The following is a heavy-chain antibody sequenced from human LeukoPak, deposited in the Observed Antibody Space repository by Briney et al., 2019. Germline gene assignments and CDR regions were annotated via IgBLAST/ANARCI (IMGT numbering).Heavy chain of an antibody. J-gene: IGHJ6*02. V-gene: IGHV4-61*08. Sequence: PSETLSLTCTVSGGSISSGGYYWSWIRQPPGKGLEWIGYIYYSGSTNYNPSLKSRVTISVDTSKNQFSLKLSSVTAADTAVYYCASAVVATLGGMDVWGQGTTVTVSS. CDR3: ASAVVATLGGMDV. D-gene: IGHD5-12*01. CDR2: IYYSGST. CDR1: GGSISSGGYY.